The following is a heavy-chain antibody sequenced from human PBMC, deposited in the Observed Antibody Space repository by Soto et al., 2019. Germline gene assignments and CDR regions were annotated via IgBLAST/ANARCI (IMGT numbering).Heavy chain of an antibody. V-gene: IGHV3-74*01. J-gene: IGHJ4*02. Sequence: PGGSLRFSCAASGLSLNKYWMYWVRQAPGKGLVWVSRINIDGSSTAYADSVKGRFTISRDNAENTLYLQVSSLRAEDTAVYYCASGYSGYVNFWGQGTLVTVSS. CDR1: GLSLNKYW. CDR3: ASGYSGYVNF. CDR2: INIDGSST. D-gene: IGHD5-12*01.